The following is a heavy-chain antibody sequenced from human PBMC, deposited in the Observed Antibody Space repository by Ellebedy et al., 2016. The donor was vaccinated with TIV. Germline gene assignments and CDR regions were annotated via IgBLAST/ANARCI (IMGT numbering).Heavy chain of an antibody. CDR1: GFTFSSYA. Sequence: GGSLRLXXAASGFTFSSYAMSWVRQAPGKGLEWVSAISGSGGSTYYADSVKGRFTISRDNSKNTLYLQMNSLRAEDTAVYYCAKAFYNWGESHFDYWGQGTLVTVSS. V-gene: IGHV3-23*01. D-gene: IGHD1-20*01. CDR3: AKAFYNWGESHFDY. CDR2: ISGSGGST. J-gene: IGHJ4*02.